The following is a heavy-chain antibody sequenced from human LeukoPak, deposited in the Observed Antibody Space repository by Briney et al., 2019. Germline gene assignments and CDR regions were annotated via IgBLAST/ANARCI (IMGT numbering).Heavy chain of an antibody. V-gene: IGHV3-74*01. D-gene: IGHD5/OR15-5a*01. CDR3: ARGVSGTGPDI. CDR1: GFTFSSYW. Sequence: PGGSLRLSCAASGFTFSSYWMHWVRQAPGKGLVWVSRIKTDGSSTDYADSVKGRFTISRDNAKNTMYLQMNSLRAGDTAVYYCARGVSGTGPDIWGLGTMVTVSS. J-gene: IGHJ3*02. CDR2: IKTDGSST.